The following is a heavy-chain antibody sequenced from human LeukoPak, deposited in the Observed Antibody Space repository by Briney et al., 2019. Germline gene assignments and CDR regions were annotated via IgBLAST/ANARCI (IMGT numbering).Heavy chain of an antibody. J-gene: IGHJ6*02. CDR1: GYTFTSYG. V-gene: IGHV1-18*01. D-gene: IGHD3-22*01. CDR3: ARDLLSRFYYDSSGYLDYGMDV. CDR2: ISAYNGNT. Sequence: GASVTVSFKASGYTFTSYGISWVRQAPGQGLEWMGWISAYNGNTNYAQKLQGRVTMTTDTSTSTAYMELRSLRSDDTAVYYCARDLLSRFYYDSSGYLDYGMDVWGQGTTVTVSS.